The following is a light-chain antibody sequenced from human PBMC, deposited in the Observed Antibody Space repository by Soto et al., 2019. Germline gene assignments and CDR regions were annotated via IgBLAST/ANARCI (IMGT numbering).Light chain of an antibody. CDR1: NSDVGGYKY. V-gene: IGLV2-14*03. Sequence: QSALTQPASVSGSPGQSITMSCTATNSDVGGYKYVTWYQQQPGKAPKLIIYDVNIRPSGVSDRFSGSKSGNTASLTISGLQAEDEAVYYCSSYTLSSTQRVFGGGTKVTVL. CDR3: SSYTLSSTQRV. CDR2: DVN. J-gene: IGLJ2*01.